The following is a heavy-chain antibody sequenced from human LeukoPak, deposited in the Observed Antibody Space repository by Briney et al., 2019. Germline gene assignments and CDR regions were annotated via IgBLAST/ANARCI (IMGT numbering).Heavy chain of an antibody. V-gene: IGHV3-23*01. CDR1: GFTFSSYA. Sequence: PGGSLRLSCAGSGFTFSSYAMSWVRQAPGKGLEWVSALSNSGGSTYYADSVKGRFTISRDNSKNTVYLQMNSLRSEDTAVYYCAKGGSSGWRHYFDYWGQGTLVTVSS. CDR2: LSNSGGST. CDR3: AKGGSSGWRHYFDY. D-gene: IGHD6-19*01. J-gene: IGHJ4*02.